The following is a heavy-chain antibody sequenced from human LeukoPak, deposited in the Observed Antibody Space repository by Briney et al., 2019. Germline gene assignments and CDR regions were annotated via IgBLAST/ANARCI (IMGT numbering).Heavy chain of an antibody. CDR2: IRYDRNKK. CDR1: GFTFSSYG. J-gene: IGHJ6*04. V-gene: IGHV3-30*02. CDR3: AKDSSVTTGGV. Sequence: PGGSLRLSCAASGFTFSSYGMHWVRQTPGKGLEWVAFIRYDRNKKYYADSVKGRFTISRDNSKNTLYLQMNSLRAEDTAVYYCAKDSSVTTGGVWGKGTTVTVSS. D-gene: IGHD4-11*01.